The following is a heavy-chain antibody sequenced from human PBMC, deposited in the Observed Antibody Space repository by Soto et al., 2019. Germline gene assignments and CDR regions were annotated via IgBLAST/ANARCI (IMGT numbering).Heavy chain of an antibody. V-gene: IGHV3-9*01. D-gene: IGHD6-13*01. CDR3: AKSRNPQLLDIDY. Sequence: EVQLVESEGGLVQPGRSLRLSCAASGFTFDDYAMHWVRQAPGKGLEWVSGISWNSGSIGYADSVKGRFTIYRDNAKNSLYLQMNSLRAEDTALYYCAKSRNPQLLDIDYWGQGTLVRVSS. J-gene: IGHJ4*02. CDR1: GFTFDDYA. CDR2: ISWNSGSI.